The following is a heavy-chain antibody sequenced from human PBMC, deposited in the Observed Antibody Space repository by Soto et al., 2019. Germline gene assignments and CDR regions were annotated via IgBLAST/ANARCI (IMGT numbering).Heavy chain of an antibody. CDR3: ARVPDSSGYFANFDY. V-gene: IGHV4-31*03. CDR2: IYYSGST. CDR1: GGSITSGGYY. J-gene: IGHJ4*02. Sequence: QVQLQESGPGLVKPSQTLSLTCTVSGGSITSGGYYWSWIRQHPGKGLEWIGYIYYSGSTYYNPALQSRVTIAVDTSNNQFSLQLSSVTAADTAVYYCARVPDSSGYFANFDYWGQGTLVTVSS. D-gene: IGHD3-22*01.